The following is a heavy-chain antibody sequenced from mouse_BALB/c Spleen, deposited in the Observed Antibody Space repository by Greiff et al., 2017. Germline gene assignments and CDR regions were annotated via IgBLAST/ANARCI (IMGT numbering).Heavy chain of an antibody. CDR1: GFTFSSYG. CDR3: ARQTLYYGSSPYYFDY. J-gene: IGHJ2*01. D-gene: IGHD1-1*01. Sequence: EVQRVESGGDLVKPGGSLKLSCAASGFTFSSYGMSWVRQTPDKRLEWVATISSGGSYTYYPDSVKGRFTISRDNAKNTLYLQMSSLKSEDTAMYYCARQTLYYGSSPYYFDYWGQGTTLTVSS. CDR2: ISSGGSYT. V-gene: IGHV5-6*01.